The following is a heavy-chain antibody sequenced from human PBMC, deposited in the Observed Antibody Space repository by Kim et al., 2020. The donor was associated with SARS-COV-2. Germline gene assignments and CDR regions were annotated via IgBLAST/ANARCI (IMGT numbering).Heavy chain of an antibody. V-gene: IGHV3-30*01. CDR3: ARDSSPYVVVTGGWFDP. Sequence: VKGRFTISRDNSKNTLYLQMNSLRAEDTAVYYCARDSSPYVVVTGGWFDPWGQGTLVTVSS. J-gene: IGHJ5*02. D-gene: IGHD2-15*01.